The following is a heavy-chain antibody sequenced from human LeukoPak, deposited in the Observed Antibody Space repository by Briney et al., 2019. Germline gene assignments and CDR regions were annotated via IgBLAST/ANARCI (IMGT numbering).Heavy chain of an antibody. CDR2: IYSGGST. CDR1: GFTVSSNY. Sequence: GGSLRLSCAASGFTVSSNYMSWVRQAPGKGLEWVSVIYSGGSTYYADSVKGRFTISRDNSKNTLYLQMNSLRAEDTAVYYCARVSGYDYYFDYWGQGTLVTVSS. CDR3: ARVSGYDYYFDY. V-gene: IGHV3-53*01. J-gene: IGHJ4*02. D-gene: IGHD5-12*01.